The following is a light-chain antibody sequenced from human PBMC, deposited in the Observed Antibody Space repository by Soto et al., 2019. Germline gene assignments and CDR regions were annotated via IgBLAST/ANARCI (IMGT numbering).Light chain of an antibody. Sequence: QSVLTQPPSVSAAPGRKVTISCSGSSSNIGNNYVSWYQQLPGTAPKLLIYDNNKRPSGIPDRFSGSTSGTSATLGITGLQTGDEADYYCGTWDSSLSAGVFGTGTRSPS. CDR1: SSNIGNNY. J-gene: IGLJ1*01. CDR3: GTWDSSLSAGV. CDR2: DNN. V-gene: IGLV1-51*01.